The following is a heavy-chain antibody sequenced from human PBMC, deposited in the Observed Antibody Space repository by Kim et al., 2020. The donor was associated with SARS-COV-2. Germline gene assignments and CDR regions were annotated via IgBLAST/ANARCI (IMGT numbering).Heavy chain of an antibody. J-gene: IGHJ4*02. CDR1: GFTFGTYW. CDR2: IKQDGSDK. D-gene: IGHD2-2*03. CDR3: AGAYINGYYFDT. Sequence: GGSLRLSCAASGFTFGTYWMSWVRQVPGKGLEWVANIKQDGSDKYYVDSVKGRFTISRDNAKNSLYLQMDSLRGEDTAVYYCAGAYINGYYFDTWGQGA. V-gene: IGHV3-7*01.